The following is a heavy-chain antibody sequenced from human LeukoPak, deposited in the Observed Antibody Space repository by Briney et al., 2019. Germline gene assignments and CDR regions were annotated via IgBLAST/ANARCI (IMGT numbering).Heavy chain of an antibody. CDR3: AGRLIAAAGPDFDY. V-gene: IGHV3-21*01. CDR1: VFTFSSYS. CDR2: ISSSSSYI. J-gene: IGHJ4*02. D-gene: IGHD6-13*01. Sequence: PGGSLRLSCAASVFTFSSYSMNWVRQAPGKGLEWVSSISSSSSYIYYADSVKGRFTISRDNAKNSLYLQMNSLRAEDTAVYYCAGRLIAAAGPDFDYWGQGTLVTVSS.